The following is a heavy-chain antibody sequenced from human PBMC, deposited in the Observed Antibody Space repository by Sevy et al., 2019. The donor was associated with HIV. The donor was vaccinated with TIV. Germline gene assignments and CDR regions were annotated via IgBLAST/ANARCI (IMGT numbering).Heavy chain of an antibody. Sequence: GGSLRLSCAASGFTFSKYSMSWVRQPPGKGLEWVSTLSFGCGEINYADSVKGRFTISRDNSKSSVYLQMNNLRPEDTAVYYCAREGCTKLHDSWGQGTLVTVSS. CDR2: LSFGCGEI. CDR3: AREGCTKLHDS. V-gene: IGHV3-23*01. D-gene: IGHD2-8*01. J-gene: IGHJ4*02. CDR1: GFTFSKYS.